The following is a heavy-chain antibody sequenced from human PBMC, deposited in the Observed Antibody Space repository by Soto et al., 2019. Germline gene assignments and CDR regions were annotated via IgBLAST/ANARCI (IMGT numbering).Heavy chain of an antibody. CDR2: THHTWGT. J-gene: IGHJ4*02. D-gene: IGHD2-21*01. CDR3: TRLCPAYCLSS. Sequence: QVQLQESGPGLVKPSGTLSLTCAVSGDSIGSHYWWSWVRQPPGKGLEWIGETHHTWGTNYNPSLQSRVTISLDTSNNQLSLRLNSVTAADTAVYYCTRLCPAYCLSSWGQGTLVTVSS. V-gene: IGHV4-4*02. CDR1: GDSIGSHYW.